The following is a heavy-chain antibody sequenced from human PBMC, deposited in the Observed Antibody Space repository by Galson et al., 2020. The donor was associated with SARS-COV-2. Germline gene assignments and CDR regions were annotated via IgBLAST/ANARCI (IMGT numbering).Heavy chain of an antibody. V-gene: IGHV1-2*02. J-gene: IGHJ5*02. CDR1: GYTFTGYY. Sequence: ASVKVSCKASGYTFTGYYMHWVRQAPGQGLEWMGWINPNSGGTNYAQKFQGRVTMTRDTSISTAYMEVSRLRSDDTAVYYCARGRGGWNPAGWFDPWGQGTLVTVSS. CDR2: INPNSGGT. CDR3: ARGRGGWNPAGWFDP. D-gene: IGHD1-1*01.